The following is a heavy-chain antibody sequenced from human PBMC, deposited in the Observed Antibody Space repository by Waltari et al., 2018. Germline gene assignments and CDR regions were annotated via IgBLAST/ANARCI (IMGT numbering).Heavy chain of an antibody. V-gene: IGHV3-7*01. CDR3: AILRGGNY. CDR2: IKQDGSEK. J-gene: IGHJ4*02. D-gene: IGHD3-16*01. CDR1: GFTVSSYL. Sequence: EVQLVESGGGLVQPGGSLRLSCEGSGFTVSSYLMTWVRQAPGKGLEWLANIKQDGSEKYYVDSVKGRFTISRDNAKNSLYLQMNSLRVEDTALYYCAILRGGNYWGQGTLVTVSS.